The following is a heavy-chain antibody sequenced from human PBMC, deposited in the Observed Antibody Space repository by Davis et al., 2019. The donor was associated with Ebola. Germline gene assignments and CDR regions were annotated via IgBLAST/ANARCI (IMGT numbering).Heavy chain of an antibody. J-gene: IGHJ4*02. CDR3: ARGYSSGWVFDY. CDR1: GFTFSSYG. D-gene: IGHD6-19*01. V-gene: IGHV3-23*01. CDR2: SGRTDKT. Sequence: GGSLRLSCAASGFTFSSYGMSWVRQAPGKGLEWVSASGRTDKTYYADSVKGRFTISRDNSKNTLYLQMNSLRAEDTAVYYCARGYSSGWVFDYWGQGTLVTVSS.